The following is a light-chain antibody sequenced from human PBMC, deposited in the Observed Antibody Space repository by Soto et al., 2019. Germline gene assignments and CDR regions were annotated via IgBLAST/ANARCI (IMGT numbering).Light chain of an antibody. V-gene: IGKV1-5*01. CDR2: DAS. CDR1: QSISRS. Sequence: DIQMTQSPSTLSASVGDRVTITCRASQSISRSLAWYQHQPGKAPKLLIYDASSLESGVPSRFSGIGSGTEFTLSISCLQSEDFATYYCQQYYSYPLTFGGGTKVDIK. CDR3: QQYYSYPLT. J-gene: IGKJ4*01.